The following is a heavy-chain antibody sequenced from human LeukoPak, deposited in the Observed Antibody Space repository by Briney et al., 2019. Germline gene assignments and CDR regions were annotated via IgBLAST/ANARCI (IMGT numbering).Heavy chain of an antibody. D-gene: IGHD3-22*01. CDR1: GGSFSGYY. Sequence: KPSETQSLTCAVYGGSFSGYYWSWIRQPPGKGLEWIGEIYHSGSTNYNPSLKSRVTISVDTSKNQFSLKLSSVTAADTAVYYCARANYYDSSGYSYWGQGTLVTVSS. J-gene: IGHJ4*02. CDR3: ARANYYDSSGYSY. CDR2: IYHSGST. V-gene: IGHV4-34*01.